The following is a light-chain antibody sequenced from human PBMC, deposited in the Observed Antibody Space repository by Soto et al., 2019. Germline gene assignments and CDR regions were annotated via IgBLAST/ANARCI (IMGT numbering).Light chain of an antibody. CDR3: QQRSSWPLT. CDR2: DAS. CDR1: QSVSSY. V-gene: IGKV3-11*01. J-gene: IGKJ1*01. Sequence: DIVLTQSPATLSLSPGERVTLSCRPSQSVSSYLAWYQQKLGQPPRLLIYDASNRATGIPARFSGSGSGTDFTLTVSSLEPEDFAVYYCQQRSSWPLTFGQGTKVDIK.